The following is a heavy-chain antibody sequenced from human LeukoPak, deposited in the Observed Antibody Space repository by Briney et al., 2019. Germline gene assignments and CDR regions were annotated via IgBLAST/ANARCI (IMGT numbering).Heavy chain of an antibody. D-gene: IGHD1-14*01. CDR1: GFTFSSYG. Sequence: GGSLRLSCAASGFTFSSYGMHWVRQAPGKGLEWVAFIRYDGSNKYYADSVKGRFTISRDSSKNTLYLQMNSLRAEDTAVYYCAKAGDYYYYYMDVWGKGTTVTVSS. CDR3: AKAGDYYYYYMDV. J-gene: IGHJ6*03. CDR2: IRYDGSNK. V-gene: IGHV3-30*02.